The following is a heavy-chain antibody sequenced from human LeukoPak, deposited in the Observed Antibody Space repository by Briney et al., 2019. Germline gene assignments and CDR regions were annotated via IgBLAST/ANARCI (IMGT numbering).Heavy chain of an antibody. CDR3: ARDQWEPHFDY. CDR1: GYKFTSYG. Sequence: ASVKVSCKTSGYKFTSYGISWVRQAPGQGLEWMGRISGYDGNAEYVEKFQGRVTMTTDTSTNTGYMEVRGLRSDDTAVYYCARDQWEPHFDYWGQGTLVIVSS. CDR2: ISGYDGNA. V-gene: IGHV1-18*01. D-gene: IGHD1-26*01. J-gene: IGHJ4*02.